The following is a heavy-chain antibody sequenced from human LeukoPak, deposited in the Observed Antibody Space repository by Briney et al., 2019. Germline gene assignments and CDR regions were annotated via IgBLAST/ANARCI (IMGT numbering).Heavy chain of an antibody. CDR2: INAGNGNT. V-gene: IGHV1-3*01. J-gene: IGHJ6*02. D-gene: IGHD4-17*01. Sequence: ASVKVSCKASGYTFASYAMHWVRQAPGQRLEWMGWINAGNGNTKYSQKFQGRVTITRDTSASTAYMELSSLRSEDTAVYYCARGDDYGDSGLHYYYGMDVWGQGTTVTVSS. CDR1: GYTFASYA. CDR3: ARGDDYGDSGLHYYYGMDV.